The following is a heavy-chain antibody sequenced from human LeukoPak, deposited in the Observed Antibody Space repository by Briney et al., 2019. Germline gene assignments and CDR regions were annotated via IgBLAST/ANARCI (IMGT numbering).Heavy chain of an antibody. CDR3: AREDSIAAAGADY. Sequence: GASVKVSCKASGYTFTGCYMHWVRQAPGQGLEWMGWINPTSGAQTYDQKFQGRGTMSRAPSISTAYMELSRLRSDDTAVYYCAREDSIAAAGADYWGQGTLVTVSS. D-gene: IGHD6-13*01. V-gene: IGHV1-2*02. CDR2: INPTSGAQ. J-gene: IGHJ4*02. CDR1: GYTFTGCY.